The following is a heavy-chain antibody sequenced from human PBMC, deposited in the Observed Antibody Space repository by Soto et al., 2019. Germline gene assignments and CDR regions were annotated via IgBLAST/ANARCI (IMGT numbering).Heavy chain of an antibody. CDR2: IYWDGER. J-gene: IGHJ5*02. Sequence: QITLKESGPSLLKPTQTLTLTCTFSGFSLTSGPAGVGWIRQPPGKALEWLALIYWDGERRYSPSLKSRLTITKDTSKDQVVLTMTNMDPVDTRTYYCAHTRGGGNSACFDAWGQGTLVTVSS. CDR3: AHTRGGGNSACFDA. CDR1: GFSLTSGPAG. V-gene: IGHV2-5*02. D-gene: IGHD2-21*02.